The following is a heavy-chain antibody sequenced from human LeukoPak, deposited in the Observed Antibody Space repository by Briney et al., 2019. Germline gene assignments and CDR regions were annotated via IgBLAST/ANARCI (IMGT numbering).Heavy chain of an antibody. J-gene: IGHJ4*02. CDR2: INHSGST. CDR3: ARGAPSAPDY. V-gene: IGHV4-34*01. CDR1: GGSFSGYY. Sequence: KPSETLSLTCAVYGGSFSGYYWSWIRQPPGKGLEWIGEINHSGSTNYNPSLKSRVTISVDTSKNQFSLKLSSVTAADTAVYYCARGAPSAPDYWGQGTLVTVSS.